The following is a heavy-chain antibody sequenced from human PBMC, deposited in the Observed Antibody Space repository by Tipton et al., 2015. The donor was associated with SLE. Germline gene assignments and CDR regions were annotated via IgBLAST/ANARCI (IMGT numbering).Heavy chain of an antibody. D-gene: IGHD3-10*01. V-gene: IGHV4-38-2*02. Sequence: TLSLTCTVSGYSISSGYYWGWIRQPPGKGLEWIGSIYHSGSTYYNPSLKSRITISVDTSKNQFSLKLSSVTAADTAVYFCVRRGTFVYYNNVASGVNGFDIWGQGTMVTVSS. CDR1: GYSISSGYY. J-gene: IGHJ3*02. CDR2: IYHSGST. CDR3: VRRGTFVYYNNVASGVNGFDI.